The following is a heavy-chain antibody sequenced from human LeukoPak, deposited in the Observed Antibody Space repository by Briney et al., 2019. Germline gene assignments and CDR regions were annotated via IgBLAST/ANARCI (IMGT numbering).Heavy chain of an antibody. V-gene: IGHV1-2*02. CDR3: VGSNWAAEAAFDS. D-gene: IGHD6-13*01. CDR1: GYTFTAYY. CDR2: IKCDSGGT. Sequence: ASVTVSCKASGYTFTAYYMHWVRQAPGQGLEWMGWIKCDSGGTEYSRNYRGRVTMTRDTSISTAYMELTRLTSDDTAVYYCVGSNWAAEAAFDSWGQGTQVTVSS. J-gene: IGHJ4*02.